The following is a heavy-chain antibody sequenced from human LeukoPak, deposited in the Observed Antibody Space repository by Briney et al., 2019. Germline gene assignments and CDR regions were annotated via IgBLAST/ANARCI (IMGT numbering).Heavy chain of an antibody. CDR3: ARGPIAAAELDY. D-gene: IGHD6-13*01. J-gene: IGHJ4*02. Sequence: SETLSLTCAVYGGSFSGYYWSWIRQPPGKGLEWIGEINHSGSTNHNPSLKSRVTISVDTSENQFSLKLISVTAADTAVYYCARGPIAAAELDYWGQGTLVTVSS. CDR2: INHSGST. V-gene: IGHV4-34*01. CDR1: GGSFSGYY.